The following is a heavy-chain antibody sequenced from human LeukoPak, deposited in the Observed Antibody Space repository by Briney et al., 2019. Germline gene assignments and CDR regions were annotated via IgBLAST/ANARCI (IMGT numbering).Heavy chain of an antibody. V-gene: IGHV4-4*07. CDR2: IYTSGST. CDR1: GGSISSYY. D-gene: IGHD1-26*01. Sequence: SETLSLTCTVSGGSISSYYWSWIRQPAGKGLEWIGRIYTSGSTNYNPSLKSRVTMSVDTSKNQFPLKLSSVTAADTAVYYCARGGAEVEAFDYWGQGTLVTVSS. J-gene: IGHJ4*02. CDR3: ARGGAEVEAFDY.